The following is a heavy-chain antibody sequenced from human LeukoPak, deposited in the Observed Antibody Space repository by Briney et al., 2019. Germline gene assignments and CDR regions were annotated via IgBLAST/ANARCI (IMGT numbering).Heavy chain of an antibody. CDR3: ARGRDAGYFDWLIDY. Sequence: GGSLRLSCEGSGFTFSTYSINWVRQAPGKGLEWVSSISSSGSYIYYAASVKGRFTISRDNAKNSLYLQMNSLRADDTAVYYCARGRDAGYFDWLIDYWGQGTLVTVSS. J-gene: IGHJ4*02. V-gene: IGHV3-21*01. D-gene: IGHD3-9*01. CDR2: ISSSGSYI. CDR1: GFTFSTYS.